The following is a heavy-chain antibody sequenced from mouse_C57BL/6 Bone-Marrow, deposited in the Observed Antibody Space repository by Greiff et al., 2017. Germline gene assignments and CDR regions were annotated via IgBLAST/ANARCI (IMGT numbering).Heavy chain of an antibody. J-gene: IGHJ4*01. CDR1: GFNIKDDY. V-gene: IGHV14-4*01. Sequence: EVQLQQSGAELVRPGASVKLSCTASGFNIKDDYMHWVKQRPEQGLEWIGWIDPENGDTEYASKFQGKATITADTSSNTAYLQLSSLTSEDTAVYYCTLPRGYDGGQGWGQGTSVTVSS. D-gene: IGHD2-2*01. CDR2: IDPENGDT. CDR3: TLPRGYDGGQG.